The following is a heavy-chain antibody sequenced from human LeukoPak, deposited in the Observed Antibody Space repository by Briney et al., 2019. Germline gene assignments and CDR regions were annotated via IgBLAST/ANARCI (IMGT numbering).Heavy chain of an antibody. Sequence: ASVKVSCKASGYTFTGYYMHWVRQAPGQGLEWMGWINPNSGGTNYAQKFQGRVTMTRDTSISTAYMELSRLRSDDTAVYHCARDLGYCSSTSCRRDYWGQGTLVTVSS. V-gene: IGHV1-2*02. CDR2: INPNSGGT. J-gene: IGHJ4*02. CDR1: GYTFTGYY. D-gene: IGHD2-2*01. CDR3: ARDLGYCSSTSCRRDY.